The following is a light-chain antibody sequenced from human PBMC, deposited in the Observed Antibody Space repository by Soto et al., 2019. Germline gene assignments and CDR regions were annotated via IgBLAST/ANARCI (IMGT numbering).Light chain of an antibody. CDR3: ATWDASLSGRV. V-gene: IGLV1-47*01. CDR1: SSNIGGYY. J-gene: IGLJ3*02. CDR2: RNN. Sequence: SVLTQPPSASGTPGQRVTISCSGSSSNIGGYYVYWYQQLPGTAPKLLIHRNNQRPSGVPDRFSGSKSGTSASLAISGLRSEDEAAYYCATWDASLSGRVFGGGTKLTVL.